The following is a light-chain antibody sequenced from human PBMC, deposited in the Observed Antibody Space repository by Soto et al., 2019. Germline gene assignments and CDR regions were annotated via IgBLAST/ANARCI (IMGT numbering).Light chain of an antibody. Sequence: EIVLTQSPATLSLSPGERATLSCRASQSVSSYLAWYQQKPGQAPRLLIYDTSNRATGIPARFSGSGSGTDFTLTISSLEPEDFAVYYCQQRSNWQITFGQETRLEIK. CDR1: QSVSSY. CDR2: DTS. V-gene: IGKV3-11*01. CDR3: QQRSNWQIT. J-gene: IGKJ5*01.